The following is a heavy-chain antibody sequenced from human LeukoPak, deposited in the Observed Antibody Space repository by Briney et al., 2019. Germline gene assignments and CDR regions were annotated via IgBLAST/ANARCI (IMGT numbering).Heavy chain of an antibody. CDR2: ITTSDGDT. CDR1: GFTFSSYT. Sequence: GGSLRLSCAASGFTFSSYTMSWVRQAPGKGLEWASTITTSDGDTYYADSVKGRFTVSRDNSKNTLYLQMNSLRAEDTAVYYCAKDGGLWVSAHWGDSWGRGTLVTVSS. V-gene: IGHV3-23*01. CDR3: AKDGGLWVSAHWGDS. J-gene: IGHJ4*02. D-gene: IGHD7-27*01.